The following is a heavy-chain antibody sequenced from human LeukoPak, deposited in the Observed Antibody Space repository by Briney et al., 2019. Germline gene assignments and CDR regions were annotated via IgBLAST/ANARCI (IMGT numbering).Heavy chain of an antibody. J-gene: IGHJ3*02. CDR2: ISGSSENT. CDR3: ARGSTYDFWSGDALDT. CDR1: GFAFSSHA. V-gene: IGHV3-23*01. D-gene: IGHD3-3*01. Sequence: GGSLRLSCAASGFAFSSHAMTWVRQAPGKGLEWVSSISGSSENTYYADSVKGRFTISRDGSQKTLNLQMNNLRVEDTAMYYCARGSTYDFWSGDALDTWGQGTMVTVAS.